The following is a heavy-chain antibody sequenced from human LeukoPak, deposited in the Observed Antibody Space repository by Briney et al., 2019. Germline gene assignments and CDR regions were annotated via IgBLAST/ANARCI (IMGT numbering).Heavy chain of an antibody. Sequence: SETLSLTCTGSGGSISSYYWSWIRQPPGMGLEWIGHIYYSGNTNYTPSLKSRVTISVDTSKSQFSLKLSSVTAADTAVYYCARDSGPYGMDVWGKGTTVTVSS. D-gene: IGHD5-12*01. CDR2: IYYSGNT. J-gene: IGHJ6*04. V-gene: IGHV4-59*01. CDR1: GGSISSYY. CDR3: ARDSGPYGMDV.